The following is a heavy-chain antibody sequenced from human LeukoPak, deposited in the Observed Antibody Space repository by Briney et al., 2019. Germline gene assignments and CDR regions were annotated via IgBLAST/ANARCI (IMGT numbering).Heavy chain of an antibody. Sequence: SQTLSLTCTVSGGAIASGGYSWNWIRQSPGKGLEWIGCIYDRGPAYYNPSLKSRVTISVDTSRNQFSLKLSSVTAADTAVYYCARVSVVTPDWFDPWGQGTLVTVSS. CDR3: ARVSVVTPDWFDP. D-gene: IGHD4-23*01. CDR2: IYDRGPA. J-gene: IGHJ5*02. V-gene: IGHV4-30-2*06. CDR1: GGAIASGGYS.